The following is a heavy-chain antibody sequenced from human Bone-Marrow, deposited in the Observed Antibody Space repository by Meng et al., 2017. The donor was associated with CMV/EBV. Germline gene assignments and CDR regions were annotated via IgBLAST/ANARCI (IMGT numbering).Heavy chain of an antibody. CDR1: GGSFSGYY. Sequence: ESLKISCAVYGGSFSGYYWSWIRQPPGKGLEWIGSIYYSGSTYYNPSLKSRVTISVDTSKNQFSLKLSSVTAADTAVYYCAREGIVVVPAANDAFDIWGQGTMVAVSS. V-gene: IGHV4-34*01. CDR3: AREGIVVVPAANDAFDI. D-gene: IGHD2-2*01. CDR2: IYYSGST. J-gene: IGHJ3*02.